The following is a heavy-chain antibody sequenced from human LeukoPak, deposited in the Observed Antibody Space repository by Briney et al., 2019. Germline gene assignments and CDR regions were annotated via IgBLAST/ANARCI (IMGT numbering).Heavy chain of an antibody. V-gene: IGHV4-30-4*01. D-gene: IGHD3-10*01. CDR2: IYYSVTT. CDR1: GDSIRSGDYY. Sequence: PSQTLSLTCTVSGDSIRSGDYYWSWIRQPPGKGLEWIGYIYYSVTTYYNASLKSRVTIEVDTSKNQFSLRLSSVTAADTAVYYCARVETSYYGSGTYEDWFDPWGQGTLVIVSS. J-gene: IGHJ5*02. CDR3: ARVETSYYGSGTYEDWFDP.